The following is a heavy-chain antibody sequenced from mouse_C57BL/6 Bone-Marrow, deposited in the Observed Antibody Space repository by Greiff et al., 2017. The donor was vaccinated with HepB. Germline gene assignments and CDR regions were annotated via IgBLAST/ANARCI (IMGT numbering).Heavy chain of an antibody. CDR2: ISSGGSYT. Sequence: EVKVVESGGDLVKPGGSLKLSCAASGFTFSSYGMSWVRQTPDKRLEWVATISSGGSYTYYPDSVKVRFTISRDNAKNTLYLQMSSLKSEDTAMYYCASRLHGAWFAYWGQGTLVTVSA. V-gene: IGHV5-6*01. CDR3: ASRLHGAWFAY. CDR1: GFTFSSYG. J-gene: IGHJ3*01. D-gene: IGHD2-4*01.